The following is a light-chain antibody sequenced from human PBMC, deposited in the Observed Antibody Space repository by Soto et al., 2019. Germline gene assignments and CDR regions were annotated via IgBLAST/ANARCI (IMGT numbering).Light chain of an antibody. J-gene: IGLJ1*01. CDR1: SSDVGGYNY. Sequence: QSALTQPASVSGSPGQSITISCTGTSSDVGGYNYVSWFQQHPGKAPKLIIYEVTERPSGVSDRFSGSKSGNTASLTISGLQAEDEADYYCISYTYSTTHVFGTGTNLTVL. V-gene: IGLV2-14*01. CDR2: EVT. CDR3: ISYTYSTTHV.